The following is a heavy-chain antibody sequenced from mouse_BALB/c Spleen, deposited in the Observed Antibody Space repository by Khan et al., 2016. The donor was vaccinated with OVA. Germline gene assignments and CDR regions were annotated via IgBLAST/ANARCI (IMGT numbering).Heavy chain of an antibody. V-gene: IGHV5-17*02. J-gene: IGHJ2*01. CDR2: ISSDSSTI. Sequence: EVELVESGGGLVQPGGSRKLSCAASGFTFTSYGMHWIRQAPEKGLEWVAYISSDSSTIYYADTVKGRFTISRDNPKNTLFLQMTRLRAGDTAMNFWATSYFYGYYFDYWGQGTTLTVSS. CDR3: ATSYFYGYYFDY. D-gene: IGHD1-1*01. CDR1: GFTFTSYG.